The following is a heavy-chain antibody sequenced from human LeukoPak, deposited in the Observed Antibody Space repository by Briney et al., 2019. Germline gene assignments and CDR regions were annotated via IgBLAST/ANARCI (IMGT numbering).Heavy chain of an antibody. CDR1: GFTFNNYA. D-gene: IGHD2-2*01. J-gene: IGHJ6*02. V-gene: IGHV3-23*01. Sequence: GGSLRLSCAASGFTFNNYAMSWVRQAPGKGLEWVSGISGSGSSIYYADSVKGRFTISRDNSKNTLYLQMNSLRAEDTAVYYCARDRSAGDIVVVPAAMPEYYYGMDVWGQGTTVTVSS. CDR2: ISGSGSSI. CDR3: ARDRSAGDIVVVPAAMPEYYYGMDV.